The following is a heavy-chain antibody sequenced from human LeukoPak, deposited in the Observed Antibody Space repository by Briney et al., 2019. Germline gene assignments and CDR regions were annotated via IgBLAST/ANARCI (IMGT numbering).Heavy chain of an antibody. Sequence: SETLPLTCTVSGGSISSYYWSWIRQPPGKGLEWIGYIYYSGSTNYNPSLKSRVTISVDTSKNQFSLKLSSVTAADTAVYYCARAGYCSGGSCYYNWFDPWGQGTLVTVSS. CDR1: GGSISSYY. CDR3: ARAGYCSGGSCYYNWFDP. CDR2: IYYSGST. J-gene: IGHJ5*02. V-gene: IGHV4-59*01. D-gene: IGHD2-15*01.